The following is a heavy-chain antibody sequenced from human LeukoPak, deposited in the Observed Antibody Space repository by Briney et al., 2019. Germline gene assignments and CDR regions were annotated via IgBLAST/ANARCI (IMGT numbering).Heavy chain of an antibody. CDR2: ISYDGNNK. CDR1: GFTFSNYA. V-gene: IGHV3-30-3*01. CDR3: ASGDYHDSSGYPTYFDS. Sequence: PGGSLRLSCAASGFTFSNYAMDWVRQAPGKGPEWVAVISYDGNNKYYADSVKGPFTISRDDCKYSLYLQMNSLRTEGTAVYYCASGDYHDSSGYPTYFDSWGQGTLVTVSS. J-gene: IGHJ4*02. D-gene: IGHD3-22*01.